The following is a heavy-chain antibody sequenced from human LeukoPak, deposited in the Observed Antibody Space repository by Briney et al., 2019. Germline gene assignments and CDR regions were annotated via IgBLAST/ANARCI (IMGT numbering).Heavy chain of an antibody. V-gene: IGHV3-7*03. CDR2: IKEDGSEK. D-gene: IGHD6-13*01. J-gene: IGHJ4*02. CDR1: GFTFSSYA. Sequence: GSLRLSCAASGFTFSSYAMSWVRQAPGQGLEWVASIKEDGSEKHYVDSVKGRFTISRDNGKNSLYLQMNSLRAEDTAVYYCARDSGWWRFDFWGQGTLVTVSS. CDR3: ARDSGWWRFDF.